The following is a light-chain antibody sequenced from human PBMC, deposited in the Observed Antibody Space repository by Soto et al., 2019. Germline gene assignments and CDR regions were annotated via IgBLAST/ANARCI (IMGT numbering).Light chain of an antibody. CDR1: QGIGDT. CDR3: QQYSNWPPIT. Sequence: EVVMTQSPATLYVSRVEGSTLSCSASQGIGDTLAWYQHKPGQTPRLLIYDTSTRATGIPARFSGSGSGTEFTLTISSLQSEDFAVYYCQQYSNWPPITFGQGTRLEIK. J-gene: IGKJ5*01. CDR2: DTS. V-gene: IGKV3-15*01.